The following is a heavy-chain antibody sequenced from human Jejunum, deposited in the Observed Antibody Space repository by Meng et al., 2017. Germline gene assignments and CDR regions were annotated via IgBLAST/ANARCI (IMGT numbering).Heavy chain of an antibody. CDR1: GDSISSMNW. Sequence: VHPEESGPGLGNPSGTLSLPWEVSGDSISSMNWWDWLRQPPGKGLEWIGEIYHSGRTNFNPSLESRVTISVDESKNQFSLTLNSVTAADTAVYYCARGVGDIRVGFDYWGQGILVTVSS. D-gene: IGHD5-12*01. CDR2: IYHSGRT. J-gene: IGHJ4*02. CDR3: ARGVGDIRVGFDY. V-gene: IGHV4-4*02.